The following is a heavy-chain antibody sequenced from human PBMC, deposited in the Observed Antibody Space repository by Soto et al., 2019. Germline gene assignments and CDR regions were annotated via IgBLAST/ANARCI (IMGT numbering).Heavy chain of an antibody. J-gene: IGHJ3*02. D-gene: IGHD3-16*02. V-gene: IGHV1-18*01. CDR2: ISAYNGNT. CDR1: GYTFTSYG. Sequence: ASVKVSCKASGYTFTSYGISWVRQAPGQGLEWMGWISAYNGNTNYARKLQGRVTMTTDTSTSTAYMELRSLRSDDTAVYYCARDLTPIRAHYDYVWGSYRHANAFEIWGQGTMVTRLL. CDR3: ARDLTPIRAHYDYVWGSYRHANAFEI.